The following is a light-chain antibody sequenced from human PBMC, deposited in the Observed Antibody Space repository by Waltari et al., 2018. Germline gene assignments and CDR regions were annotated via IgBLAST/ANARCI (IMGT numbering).Light chain of an antibody. CDR1: SSDVGGYAS. J-gene: IGLJ1*01. Sequence: QSALTQPPSASGSPGQSVTISCTGTSSDVGGYASVSWYQQHPGKAPKLIIYEVNKRPSGVPDRFSGSKSGNTASLTVSGLQAEDEADYYCSSYTSSNNCVFGTGTKVTVL. CDR2: EVN. V-gene: IGLV2-8*01. CDR3: SSYTSSNNCV.